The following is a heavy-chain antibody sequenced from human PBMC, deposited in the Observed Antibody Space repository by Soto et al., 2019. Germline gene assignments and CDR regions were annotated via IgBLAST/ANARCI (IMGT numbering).Heavy chain of an antibody. CDR2: MNPNSGNT. CDR1: GYTFTSYD. D-gene: IGHD6-6*01. Sequence: APVKVSCKASGYTFTSYDINWVRQATGQGLEWMGWMNPNSGNTGYAQKFQGRVTMTRNTSISTAYMELSSLRSEDTAVYYCASMYSSSSGAFDIWGQGTMVTVSS. J-gene: IGHJ3*02. CDR3: ASMYSSSSGAFDI. V-gene: IGHV1-8*02.